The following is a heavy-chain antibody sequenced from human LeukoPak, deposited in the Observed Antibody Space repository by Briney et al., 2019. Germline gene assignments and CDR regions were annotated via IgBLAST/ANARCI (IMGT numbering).Heavy chain of an antibody. CDR3: ARDLAGDCSGGSCYAHDAFDI. D-gene: IGHD2-15*01. J-gene: IGHJ3*02. V-gene: IGHV3-66*01. CDR2: IYSGGST. CDR1: GFTVSSNY. Sequence: PGGSLRLSCAASGFTVSSNYMRWVRRAPGKGLEWVSVIYSGGSTYFADSVKGRFTISRDNSKNTLYLQMNSLRAEDTAVYYCARDLAGDCSGGSCYAHDAFDIWGQGTMVTVSS.